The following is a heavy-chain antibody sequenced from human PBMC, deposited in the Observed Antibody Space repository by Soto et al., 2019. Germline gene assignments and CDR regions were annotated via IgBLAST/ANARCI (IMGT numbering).Heavy chain of an antibody. CDR3: ARGGGYDYWTGLDP. CDR2: IKQDGSEK. D-gene: IGHD3-16*01. CDR1: GITLSSSW. V-gene: IGHV3-7*01. Sequence: EVQLVESGGGLVRPGGSLRLSCVASGITLSSSWMAWVRQVPGKGLEWVANIKQDGSEKYYVDSVKGRFTISRDNAENSLFLQMSGLRDEDTAIYYCARGGGYDYWTGLDPWGQGTLVTVSS. J-gene: IGHJ5*02.